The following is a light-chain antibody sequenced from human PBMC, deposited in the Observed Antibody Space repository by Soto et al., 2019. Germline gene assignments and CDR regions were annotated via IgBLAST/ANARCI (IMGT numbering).Light chain of an antibody. CDR2: DVS. V-gene: IGLV2-14*01. Sequence: QSVLTQPASVSGSPGQSITISCIGTSSDVGGYNYVSWYQQHPGKAPKLMIYDVSNRPSGVSNRFSGSKSGNTASLTISGLQAEDEADYYCSSYTSSSGVFGGGTKVTVL. J-gene: IGLJ2*01. CDR3: SSYTSSSGV. CDR1: SSDVGGYNY.